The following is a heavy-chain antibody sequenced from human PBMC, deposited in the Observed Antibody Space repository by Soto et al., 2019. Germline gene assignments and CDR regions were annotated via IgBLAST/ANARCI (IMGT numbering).Heavy chain of an antibody. CDR1: GFNFNDHY. CDR2: ARNKVNSYTI. V-gene: IGHV3-72*01. Sequence: VGSLRLSGVASGFNFNDHYMDWVRQAPGKGLEWVGRARNKVNSYTIAYAASVQGRFTISRDDSKNSLYLQMNSLKTEDTAVYFCARLMGTGFDLWGQGTLVTVSS. J-gene: IGHJ4*02. CDR3: ARLMGTGFDL. D-gene: IGHD2-8*01.